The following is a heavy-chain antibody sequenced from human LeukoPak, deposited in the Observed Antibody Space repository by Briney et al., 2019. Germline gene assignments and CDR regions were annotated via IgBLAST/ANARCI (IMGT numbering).Heavy chain of an antibody. J-gene: IGHJ4*02. CDR2: LKRDGSER. Sequence: PGGSLRLSCAASGFTFSTYWMTWVRQAPGKGLEWVANLKRDGSERYYVDSVKGRFTISRDNAKNSLYLQMNSLRAEDTAVYYCARDYRSSSGRSIDYWGQGTLVTVSS. V-gene: IGHV3-7*01. CDR3: ARDYRSSSGRSIDY. D-gene: IGHD6-6*01. CDR1: GFTFSTYW.